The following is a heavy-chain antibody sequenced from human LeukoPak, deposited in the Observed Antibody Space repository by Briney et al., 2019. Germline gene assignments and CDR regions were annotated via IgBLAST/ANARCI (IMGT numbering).Heavy chain of an antibody. Sequence: PSETLSLTCAVSGSSFNSDQYWGWMRPSPGAGLEWIGSVHQTGSPYYNPSLGSRVSLSIDSTKNSFSLRLTSVTAADTAVYYCAMLRLGELSLLANAYDIWGQGTMVIVSS. V-gene: IGHV4-38-2*01. CDR2: VHQTGSP. J-gene: IGHJ3*02. CDR3: AMLRLGELSLLANAYDI. CDR1: GSSFNSDQY. D-gene: IGHD3-16*02.